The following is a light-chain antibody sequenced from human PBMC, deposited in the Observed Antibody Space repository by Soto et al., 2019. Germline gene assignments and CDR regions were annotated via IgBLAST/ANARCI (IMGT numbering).Light chain of an antibody. CDR2: RTS. CDR3: QQYDEWPPT. V-gene: IGKV3-15*01. Sequence: EIVMTQSPATLSVSPGESATLSCRASESISSNLAWYQQKLGQAPRLLISRTSTRASGVPARFSGSGSGREFTLTISSLQSEDFAVYFCQQYDEWPPTFGQGTKLGI. CDR1: ESISSN. J-gene: IGKJ2*01.